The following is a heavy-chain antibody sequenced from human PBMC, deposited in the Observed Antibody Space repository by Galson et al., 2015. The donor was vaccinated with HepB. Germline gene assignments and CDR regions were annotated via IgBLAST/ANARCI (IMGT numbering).Heavy chain of an antibody. CDR3: ARGALVLGVVATQNNWFDT. D-gene: IGHD2-15*01. CDR2: IIPVFGIG. CDR1: GATFSSYA. Sequence: SVKVSCKASGATFSSYAISWVRQAPGQGLEWMGGIIPVFGIGNYARKFQGRVTITADISTSTVYMELSSLRSEDTAVYYCARGALVLGVVATQNNWFDTWGQVTLVTVSS. V-gene: IGHV1-69*10. J-gene: IGHJ5*02.